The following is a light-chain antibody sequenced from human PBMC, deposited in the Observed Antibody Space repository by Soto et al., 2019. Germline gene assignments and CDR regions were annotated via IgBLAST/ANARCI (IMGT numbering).Light chain of an antibody. CDR1: QSVNNW. CDR3: QQYNSYSWT. J-gene: IGKJ1*01. Sequence: DIQMTQSPSTLSAYVGDRVTITCRASQSVNNWLAWYQQKPGKAPKLLIYKASTLQTGVPSRFSGSGSGTDFTLTISSLQPDDAATYYCQQYNSYSWTFGQGTKVEI. V-gene: IGKV1-5*03. CDR2: KAS.